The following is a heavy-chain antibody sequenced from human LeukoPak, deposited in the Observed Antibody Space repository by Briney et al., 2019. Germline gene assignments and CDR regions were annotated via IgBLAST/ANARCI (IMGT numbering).Heavy chain of an antibody. Sequence: SETLSLTCTVSGGSISSSSYYWGWIRQPPGKGLEWIGSIYYSGSTYYNPSLKSRVTISVDTSKNQFSLKLRSVTAADTAVYYCARGEAVGYPYYYYMDVWGKGTTVTVSS. J-gene: IGHJ6*03. CDR3: ARGEAVGYPYYYYMDV. V-gene: IGHV4-39*01. D-gene: IGHD6-19*01. CDR1: GGSISSSSYY. CDR2: IYYSGST.